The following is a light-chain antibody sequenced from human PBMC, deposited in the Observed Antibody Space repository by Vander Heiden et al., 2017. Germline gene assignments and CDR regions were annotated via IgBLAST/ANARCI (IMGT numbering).Light chain of an antibody. V-gene: IGKV3-15*01. CDR2: GAS. CDR1: QSVSSN. CDR3: QQYNNWPRT. J-gene: IGKJ1*01. Sequence: EIVMTQTSATLSVSPGESATLSCRARQSVSSNVALYHQIPGQAPRLLIYGASTRATGIPARFSGSGSGREFTLTISSLQSEDFAVYYCQQYNNWPRTFGQGTKVEIK.